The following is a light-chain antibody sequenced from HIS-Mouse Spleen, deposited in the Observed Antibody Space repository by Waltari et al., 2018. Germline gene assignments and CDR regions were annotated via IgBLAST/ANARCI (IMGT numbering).Light chain of an antibody. J-gene: IGKJ1*01. CDR3: RQYYSFPPWT. Sequence: AIWMTQSPSLLSASTGDRVTISCRMSQGLSSYLAWYQQKPGKAPVLLIYAASTLQSGVPLRFSGSGSGTEFTLTISCLQSEDFATYYCRQYYSFPPWTFGQGTKVEIK. V-gene: IGKV1D-8*02. CDR1: QGLSSY. CDR2: AAS.